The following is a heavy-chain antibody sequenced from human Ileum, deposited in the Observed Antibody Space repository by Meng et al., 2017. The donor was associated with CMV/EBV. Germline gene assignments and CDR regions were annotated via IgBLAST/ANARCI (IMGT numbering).Heavy chain of an antibody. CDR3: AKDDSGGNYF. D-gene: IGHD3-22*01. Sequence: VALGESGGGVVQPGGSLGLSCAASGLTFSRYGMHWVRQAPGKGLEWVAFIHYDGSTRYYADSVKGRFTISRDNSRNTLYLQMISLRPEDTAVYYCAKDDSGGNYFWGQGTLVTVSS. J-gene: IGHJ4*02. V-gene: IGHV3-30*02. CDR2: IHYDGSTR. CDR1: GLTFSRYG.